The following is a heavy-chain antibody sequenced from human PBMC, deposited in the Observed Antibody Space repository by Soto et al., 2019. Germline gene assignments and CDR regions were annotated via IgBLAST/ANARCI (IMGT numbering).Heavy chain of an antibody. D-gene: IGHD1-20*01. J-gene: IGHJ6*02. V-gene: IGHV1-69*12. CDR1: GGTFSSYA. Sequence: QVQLVQSGAEVKKPGSSVKVSCKASGGTFSSYAISWVRQAPGQGLEWMGGIIPIFGTANYAQKFRGRVTITADEPTSTANRELSSLRSEDPAVYYCGRSITGTVSYYYGMAVWGQGTTVTVSS. CDR3: GRSITGTVSYYYGMAV. CDR2: IIPIFGTA.